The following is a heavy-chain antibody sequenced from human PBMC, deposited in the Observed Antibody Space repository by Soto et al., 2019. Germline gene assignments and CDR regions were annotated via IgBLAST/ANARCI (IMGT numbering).Heavy chain of an antibody. Sequence: SGIRTTPGKGMXXVSYISSSGSTIYYADSVKGRFTISRDNAKNSLYLQMNSLRAEDTAVYYCARDRVFYYYDRSGYSQPRNDFRGQGILVTGSS. CDR2: ISSSGSTI. CDR3: ARDRVFYYYDRSGYSQPRNDF. J-gene: IGHJ4*02. V-gene: IGHV3-11*01. D-gene: IGHD3-22*01.